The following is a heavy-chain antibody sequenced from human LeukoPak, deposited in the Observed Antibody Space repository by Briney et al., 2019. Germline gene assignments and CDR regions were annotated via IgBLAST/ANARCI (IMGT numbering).Heavy chain of an antibody. CDR1: GGSISSGDYY. CDR2: IYYSGST. D-gene: IGHD6-6*01. CDR3: ATGSASQTSDAFDI. J-gene: IGHJ3*02. Sequence: PSETLSLTCTVSGGSISSGDYYWSWIRQPPGKGLEWIGYIYYSGSTYYNPSLKSRVTISVDTSKNQFSLNLSSVTAADTAVYYCATGSASQTSDAFDIWGHGTMVTVSS. V-gene: IGHV4-30-4*08.